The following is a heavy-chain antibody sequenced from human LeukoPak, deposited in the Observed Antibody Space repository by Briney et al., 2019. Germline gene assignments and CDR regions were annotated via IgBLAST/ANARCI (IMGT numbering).Heavy chain of an antibody. D-gene: IGHD1-26*01. J-gene: IGHJ4*02. CDR1: GFTFSSYE. V-gene: IGHV3-48*03. CDR2: ISSSGSTI. CDR3: ARSPEGVLGARGYYFDY. Sequence: GGSLRLSCVASGFTFSSYEMNWVRQAPGKGLEWVSYISSSGSTIYYADSVKGRFTISRGNAKNSLYLQMNSLRAEDTAVYYCARSPEGVLGARGYYFDYWGQGTLVTVSS.